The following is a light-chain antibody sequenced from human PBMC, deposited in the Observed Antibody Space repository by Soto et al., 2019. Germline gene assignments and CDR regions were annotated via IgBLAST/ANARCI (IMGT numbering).Light chain of an antibody. Sequence: QSALTQPRSVSGSPGQSVAISCTGTSSDIGGYNYVSWYQQHPGKAPKVMIYDVDKRPSGVPDRFSGSKSGNTASLTISDLQAEDEADYYCCSNAGRPDVFGTGTTLTVL. CDR1: SSDIGGYNY. J-gene: IGLJ1*01. V-gene: IGLV2-11*01. CDR2: DVD. CDR3: CSNAGRPDV.